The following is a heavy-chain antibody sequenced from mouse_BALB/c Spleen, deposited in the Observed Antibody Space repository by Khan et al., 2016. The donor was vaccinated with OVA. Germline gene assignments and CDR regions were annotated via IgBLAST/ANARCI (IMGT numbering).Heavy chain of an antibody. V-gene: IGHV1-87*01. CDR3: ARDPTFAY. J-gene: IGHJ3*01. CDR2: IYPGDGDT. D-gene: IGHD2-10*01. CDR1: GYTFSSYW. Sequence: VQLQESGAELARPGASVKLSCKASGYTFSSYWMQWVKQRPRQGLEWIGAIYPGDGDTRYTQKFKGKATLTADKSSSTAYMQLSSLASEDSAVYYCARDPTFAYWGQGTLVTVSA.